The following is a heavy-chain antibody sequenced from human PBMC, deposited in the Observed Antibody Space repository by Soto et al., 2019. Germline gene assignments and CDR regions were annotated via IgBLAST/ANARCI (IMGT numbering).Heavy chain of an antibody. D-gene: IGHD4-17*01. J-gene: IGHJ4*02. V-gene: IGHV3-33*01. CDR2: IWYDGSNK. CDR1: GFTFSSYG. CDR3: ARVHPYGDYVGLIDY. Sequence: PGGSLRFSCAASGFTFSSYGMHWVRQAPGKGLEWVAVIWYDGSNKYYADSVKGRFTISRDNSKNTLYLQMNSLRAEDTAVYYCARVHPYGDYVGLIDYWGQGTLVTVSS.